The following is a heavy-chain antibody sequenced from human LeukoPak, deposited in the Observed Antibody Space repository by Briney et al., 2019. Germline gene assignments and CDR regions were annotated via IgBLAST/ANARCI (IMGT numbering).Heavy chain of an antibody. Sequence: ASVKVSFKASGYTFTGYYMHWVRQAPGQGLAWMGWINPNSGGTNYAQKFQGRVTMTRDTSISTAYMELSRLTSDDTAVYYCARDSGYGPFDYWGQGTLVTVSS. CDR3: ARDSGYGPFDY. CDR2: INPNSGGT. J-gene: IGHJ4*02. CDR1: GYTFTGYY. V-gene: IGHV1-2*02. D-gene: IGHD5-12*01.